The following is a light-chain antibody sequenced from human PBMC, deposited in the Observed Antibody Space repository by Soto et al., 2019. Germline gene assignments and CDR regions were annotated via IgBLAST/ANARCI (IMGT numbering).Light chain of an antibody. CDR2: AAS. Sequence: DIQITQSPSALSASVGDRFTITCRASQSISSYLNWYQQKPGKAPKLLIYAASSLQSGVPSRFSGSGSGTDCTLTISSLQPEDFATYYCQQSYSTPTFGQGTRLEI. J-gene: IGKJ5*01. V-gene: IGKV1-39*01. CDR1: QSISSY. CDR3: QQSYSTPT.